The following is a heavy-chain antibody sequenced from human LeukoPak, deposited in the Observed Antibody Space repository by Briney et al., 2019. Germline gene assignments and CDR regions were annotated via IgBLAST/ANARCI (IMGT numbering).Heavy chain of an antibody. V-gene: IGHV3-48*03. CDR1: GFTFSSYE. CDR3: ARSGYSYGQPFDY. D-gene: IGHD5-18*01. Sequence: GGSLRLPCAASGFTFSSYEMNWVRQAPVKGLEWVSYISRSGSTRYYADSVKGRFTISRDNAKNSLYLQMNSLRAEDTAVYFCARSGYSYGQPFDYWGLGALVTVSS. J-gene: IGHJ4*02. CDR2: ISRSGSTR.